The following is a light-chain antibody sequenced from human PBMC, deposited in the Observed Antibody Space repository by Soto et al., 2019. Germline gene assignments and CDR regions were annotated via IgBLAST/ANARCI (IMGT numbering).Light chain of an antibody. V-gene: IGKV3-15*01. CDR3: QQYNNWPFT. CDR2: GAS. J-gene: IGKJ3*01. Sequence: EIVMTQSPATLSVSPGERATLSCRASQNVSSNLAWYQQKPGQAPRLLIYGASTRATGIPARFSGSGSGTEFTLTISSLQSEDVALYYCQQYNNWPFTFGPGTKVDIK. CDR1: QNVSSN.